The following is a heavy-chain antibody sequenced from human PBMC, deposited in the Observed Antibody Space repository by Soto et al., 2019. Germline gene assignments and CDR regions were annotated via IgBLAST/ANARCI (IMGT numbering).Heavy chain of an antibody. CDR3: AKILVAGYIGY. V-gene: IGHV3-23*01. D-gene: IGHD2-2*01. CDR1: GFTFSSYA. CDR2: IGGSGGST. J-gene: IGHJ4*02. Sequence: GGSLRLSCAASGFTFSSYAMGWVRQAPGKGLEWVSAIGGSGGSTYYADSAKGRFTISRDNSKNTLYLQMNSLRVEDTAVYYCAKILVAGYIGYWGQGTLVTVSS.